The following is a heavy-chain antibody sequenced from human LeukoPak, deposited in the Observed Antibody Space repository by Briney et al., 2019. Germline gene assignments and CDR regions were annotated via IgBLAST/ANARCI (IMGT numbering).Heavy chain of an antibody. Sequence: GGSLRLSCAASGFTFDDYAMHWVRHAPGKGLEWVSLISWDGGSTYYADSVKGRFTISRDNSKNSLYLQMNSLRAEDTALYYCAKDSYSGSFYYMDVWGKGTTVTVSS. CDR1: GFTFDDYA. V-gene: IGHV3-43D*03. CDR3: AKDSYSGSFYYMDV. CDR2: ISWDGGST. J-gene: IGHJ6*03. D-gene: IGHD1-26*01.